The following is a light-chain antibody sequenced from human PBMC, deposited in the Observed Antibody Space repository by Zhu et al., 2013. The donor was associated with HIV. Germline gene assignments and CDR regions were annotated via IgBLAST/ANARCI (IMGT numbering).Light chain of an antibody. CDR2: NAS. V-gene: IGKV1-39*01. CDR1: QRISTY. CDR3: QQSYSTPST. Sequence: DIQMTQSPSSLSASVGDRVTITCRASQRISTYVNWYQQRPGKAPKALIYNASTLQSGVPSRFSGSVSGTDFTLTISSLQPEDFATYYCQQSYSTPSTFGGGTKVEIK. J-gene: IGKJ4*01.